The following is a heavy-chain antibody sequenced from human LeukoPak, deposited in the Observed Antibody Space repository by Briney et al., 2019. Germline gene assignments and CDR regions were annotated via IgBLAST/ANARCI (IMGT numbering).Heavy chain of an antibody. D-gene: IGHD6-19*01. J-gene: IGHJ4*02. CDR3: ARGGSGASTGYFGFDY. CDR1: GYTFTSYA. CDR2: INAGNGNT. V-gene: IGHV1-3*01. Sequence: ASVKVSCKASGYTFTSYAMHWVRQAPGQRLEWMGWINAGNGNTKYSQKFQGRVTITRDTSASTAYMELSSLRSEDTAVYYCARGGSGASTGYFGFDYWGQGTLVTVSS.